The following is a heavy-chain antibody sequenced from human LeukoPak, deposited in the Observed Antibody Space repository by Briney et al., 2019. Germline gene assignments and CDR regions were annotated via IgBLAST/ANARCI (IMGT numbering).Heavy chain of an antibody. D-gene: IGHD5-18*01. V-gene: IGHV1-2*02. J-gene: IGHJ4*02. Sequence: ASVKVSCKASGYTFTGYYMHWVRQAPGQGLEWMGWINPNSGGTNYAQKFQGRVTMTRDTSISTAYMELSRLRSDDTAVYYCAGGTAGNTWIQLWFNDSFDYWGQGTLVTVSS. CDR3: AGGTAGNTWIQLWFNDSFDY. CDR2: INPNSGGT. CDR1: GYTFTGYY.